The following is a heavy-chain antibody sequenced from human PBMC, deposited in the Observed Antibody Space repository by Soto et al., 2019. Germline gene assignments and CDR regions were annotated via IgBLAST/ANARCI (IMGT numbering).Heavy chain of an antibody. D-gene: IGHD6-19*01. CDR1: GFSLTTNGVG. J-gene: IGHJ4*02. Sequence: QITLKESGPAVVRPTQTLTLTCSFSGFSLTTNGVGVGWIRQPPGRALEWLALIYWDGDKRYSPSLKSRLTITKHTSKDQVVLTVTNMDPVDTATYYCARRTTPWGVAVAPCDYWGQGTLVTVSS. CDR3: ARRTTPWGVAVAPCDY. CDR2: IYWDGDK. V-gene: IGHV2-5*02.